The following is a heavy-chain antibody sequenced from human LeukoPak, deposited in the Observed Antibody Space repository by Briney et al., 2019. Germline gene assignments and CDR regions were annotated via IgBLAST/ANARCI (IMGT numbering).Heavy chain of an antibody. Sequence: SETLSLTCTVSGYSISSGYYWGWIRQPPGKGLEWIGYIYYSGSTNYNPSLKSRVTISVDTSKNQFSLKLSSVTAADTAVYYCARGGLNYYYYYMDVWGKGTTVTISS. J-gene: IGHJ6*03. CDR1: GYSISSGYY. V-gene: IGHV4-61*01. CDR2: IYYSGST. CDR3: ARGGLNYYYYYMDV.